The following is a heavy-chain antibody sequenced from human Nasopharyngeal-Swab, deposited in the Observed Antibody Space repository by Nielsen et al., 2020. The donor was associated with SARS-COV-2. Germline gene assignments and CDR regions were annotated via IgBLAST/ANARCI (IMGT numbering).Heavy chain of an antibody. CDR1: GFTFSSYG. Sequence: GGSLRLSCAASGFTFSSYGMHWVRQAPGKGLEWVAVISYDGSNKYYADSVKGRFTISRDNSKNTLYLQMNSLRAEDTAVYYCARGDGWYLRGYYFDYWGQGTLVTVSS. J-gene: IGHJ4*02. D-gene: IGHD6-19*01. CDR3: ARGDGWYLRGYYFDY. CDR2: ISYDGSNK. V-gene: IGHV3-30*03.